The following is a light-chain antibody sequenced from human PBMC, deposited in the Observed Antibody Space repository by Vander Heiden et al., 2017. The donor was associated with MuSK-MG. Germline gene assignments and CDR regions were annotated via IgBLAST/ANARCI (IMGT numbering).Light chain of an antibody. CDR3: QQEDNLPIT. Sequence: DIQMTQSPSSLSASVGDRVTITCQASQDISNYLNWYQQKPGKAPKLLIYDASNLETGVPSRFSGSGSGTDFIFTISSLQPEDVATYYCQQEDNLPITFGQGTLMEIK. CDR2: DAS. J-gene: IGKJ5*01. CDR1: QDISNY. V-gene: IGKV1-33*01.